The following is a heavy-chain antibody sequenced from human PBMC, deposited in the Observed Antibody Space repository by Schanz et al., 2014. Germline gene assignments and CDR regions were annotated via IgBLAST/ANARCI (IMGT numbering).Heavy chain of an antibody. D-gene: IGHD3-22*01. CDR3: AKDRSWDYDSSGYFDY. J-gene: IGHJ4*02. Sequence: EEQLVESGGGLVQPGGSLRLSCATSGLTFTSAWMSWVRQAPGKGLEWVGRINSVGSNTDYADSVTGRFTISRDNAKNTLYLQMNSLRAEDTAVYYCAKDRSWDYDSSGYFDYWGQGTLVTVSS. V-gene: IGHV3-74*01. CDR2: INSVGSNT. CDR1: GLTFTSAW.